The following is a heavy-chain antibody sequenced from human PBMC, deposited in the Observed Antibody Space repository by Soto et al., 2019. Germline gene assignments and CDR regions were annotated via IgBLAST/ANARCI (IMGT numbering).Heavy chain of an antibody. Sequence: PSETLSLTCTVSGGSISSYYWSWIRQPPGKGLEWIGYLYYSGSTNYNPSLKSRVTISADTSKNQFSLKLSSVTAADTAIYYCERSYSFDGTREHSYYGMDVWGQGTTVTVSS. CDR3: ERSYSFDGTREHSYYGMDV. CDR2: LYYSGST. V-gene: IGHV4-59*01. D-gene: IGHD1-1*01. J-gene: IGHJ6*02. CDR1: GGSISSYY.